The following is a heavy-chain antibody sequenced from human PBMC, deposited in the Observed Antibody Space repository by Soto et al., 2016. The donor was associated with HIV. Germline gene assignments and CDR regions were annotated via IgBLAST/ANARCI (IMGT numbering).Heavy chain of an antibody. CDR3: ARDPRTTNYYYYMDV. V-gene: IGHV3-53*02. Sequence: EVQLVETGGGLIQPGGSLRLSCAASGFTVSNNYMSWVRQAPGKGLEWVSIIYSGDSTYYADSVKGRFTISRDNSKNSLYLQMNSLRAEDTAVYYCARDPRTTNYYYYMDVWGKGTTGHRLL. J-gene: IGHJ6*03. D-gene: IGHD1-7*01. CDR2: IYSGDST. CDR1: GFTVSNNY.